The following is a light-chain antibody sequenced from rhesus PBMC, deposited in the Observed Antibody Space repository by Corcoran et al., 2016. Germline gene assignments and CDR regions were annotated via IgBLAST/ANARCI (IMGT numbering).Light chain of an antibody. CDR2: YAS. CDR3: KQYNNSPT. J-gene: IGKJ4*01. V-gene: IGKV1-66*01. CDR1: QGINNY. Sequence: DIQMTQSPSSLSASVGDRVTITCRVSQGINNYLSWYQQKTGKAPKPLIYYASSFETGVPLRFSGRRSGTDYTLTISSLQAEDITTYYCKQYNNSPTFGGGTKVEIK.